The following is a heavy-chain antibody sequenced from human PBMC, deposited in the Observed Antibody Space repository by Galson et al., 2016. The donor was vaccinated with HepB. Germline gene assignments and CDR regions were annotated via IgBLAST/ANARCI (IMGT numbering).Heavy chain of an antibody. Sequence: SLRLSCAASGFTFSNYGMHWVRQAPGKGLEWVAVISYDGINKNYADSVKGRFTISRDNPKNTLYLQMNSLRAEDTAVYYCAKDVSPVWGSYGSDYWGQGTLVTVSS. CDR3: AKDVSPVWGSYGSDY. CDR1: GFTFSNYG. V-gene: IGHV3-30*18. D-gene: IGHD5-18*01. J-gene: IGHJ4*02. CDR2: ISYDGINK.